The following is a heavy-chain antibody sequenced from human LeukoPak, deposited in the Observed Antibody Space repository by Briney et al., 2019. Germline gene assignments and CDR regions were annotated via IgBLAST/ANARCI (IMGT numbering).Heavy chain of an antibody. V-gene: IGHV3-7*01. CDR3: ARPYLYYFGSGSFN. CDR1: GFTFIAYW. J-gene: IGHJ4*02. D-gene: IGHD3-10*01. Sequence: EPGGSLRLSCAASGFTFIAYWMSWVRQAPGKGLEWVANIKQDGSEKYYVDSVKGRFTISRDNAKNSLYLQMNSLRAEDTAVYYCARPYLYYFGSGSFNWGQGTLVTVSS. CDR2: IKQDGSEK.